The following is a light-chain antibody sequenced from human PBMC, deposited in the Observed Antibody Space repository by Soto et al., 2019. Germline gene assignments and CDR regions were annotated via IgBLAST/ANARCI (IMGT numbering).Light chain of an antibody. CDR3: GSWDSSLSAYV. CDR1: RSNIGGNS. J-gene: IGLJ1*01. V-gene: IGLV1-51*01. Sequence: QSVLAPLPSVTAAPGQRDTISCSGSRSNIGGNSVSWYQQLPGTAPKLLMYDDDKRPSGIPDRFSGSKSGTSATLGITGFQTGHEADHYCGSWDSSLSAYVFGTGTTVTV. CDR2: DDD.